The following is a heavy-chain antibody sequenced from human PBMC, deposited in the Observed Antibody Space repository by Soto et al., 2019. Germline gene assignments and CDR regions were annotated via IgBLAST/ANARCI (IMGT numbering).Heavy chain of an antibody. CDR2: IKQDGSEK. J-gene: IGHJ4*02. Sequence: GGSLRLSCAASGFTFSSYWMSWVREAPGKGLEWVANIKQDGSEKYYVDSVKGRFTISRDNAKNSLYLQMNSLRAEDTAVYYCAREYGSGSYELCYWGQGTLVTVSS. D-gene: IGHD3-10*01. V-gene: IGHV3-7*01. CDR1: GFTFSSYW. CDR3: AREYGSGSYELCY.